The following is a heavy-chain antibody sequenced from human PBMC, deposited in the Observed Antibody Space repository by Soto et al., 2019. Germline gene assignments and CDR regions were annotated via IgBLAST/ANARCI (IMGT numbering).Heavy chain of an antibody. CDR3: AKDPRGVGLHPNDFDP. V-gene: IGHV3-23*01. CDR2: ISGTGGNT. D-gene: IGHD4-4*01. Sequence: EAQLLESGGGLVQPGGSLRLSCVSSGFTFSSYAMSWVRQAPGKGLEWVSGISGTGGNTYHADSVKGRFTISRDNSKNTLYLQMNSLRDEDTAVYYCAKDPRGVGLHPNDFDPWGQGTLVIVSS. J-gene: IGHJ5*02. CDR1: GFTFSSYA.